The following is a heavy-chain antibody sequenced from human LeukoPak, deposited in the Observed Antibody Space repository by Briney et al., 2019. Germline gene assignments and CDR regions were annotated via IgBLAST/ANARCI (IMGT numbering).Heavy chain of an antibody. D-gene: IGHD3-3*01. CDR3: ARDTRFLEWLLYLAP. Sequence: ASVKVSCKASGYTFTGYYMHWVRQAPGQGLEWMGWINPNSGGTNYAQKFQGRVTMTRDTSTSTAYMELRSLRSDDTAVYYCARDTRFLEWLLYLAPWGQGTLVTVSS. J-gene: IGHJ5*02. CDR2: INPNSGGT. CDR1: GYTFTGYY. V-gene: IGHV1-2*02.